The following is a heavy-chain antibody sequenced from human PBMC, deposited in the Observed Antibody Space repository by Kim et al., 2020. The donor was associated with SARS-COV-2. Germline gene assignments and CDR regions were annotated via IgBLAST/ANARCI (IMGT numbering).Heavy chain of an antibody. CDR1: GGSISSSNW. D-gene: IGHD3-22*01. V-gene: IGHV4-4*02. CDR3: AAGYYDSSGYSKYYFDY. Sequence: SETLSLTCAVSGGSISSSNWWSWVRQPPGKGLEWIGEIYHSGSTNYNPSLKSRVTISVDKSKNQFSLKLSSVTAADTAVYYCAAGYYDSSGYSKYYFDYWGQGTLVTVSS. J-gene: IGHJ4*02. CDR2: IYHSGST.